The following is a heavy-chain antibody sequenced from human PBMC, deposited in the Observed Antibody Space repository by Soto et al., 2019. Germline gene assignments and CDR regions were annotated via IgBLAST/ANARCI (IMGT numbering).Heavy chain of an antibody. J-gene: IGHJ4*02. D-gene: IGHD2-21*02. Sequence: GASVKVSCKASGYTFTGYYMHWVRQAPGQGLEWMGWINPNSGGTNYAQKFQGWVTMTRDTSISTAYMELSRLRSDDTAVYYCATGEGGNSLTPFDYWGQGTLVTVSS. CDR3: ATGEGGNSLTPFDY. CDR2: INPNSGGT. V-gene: IGHV1-2*04. CDR1: GYTFTGYY.